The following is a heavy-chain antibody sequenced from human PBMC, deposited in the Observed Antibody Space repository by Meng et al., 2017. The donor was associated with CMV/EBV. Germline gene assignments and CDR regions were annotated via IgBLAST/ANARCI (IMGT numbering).Heavy chain of an antibody. V-gene: IGHV3-30*04. J-gene: IGHJ4*02. Sequence: GFNFSSYAMHWVRQAPGKGLEWVAVISYDGSNKYYADSVKGRFTISRDNSKNTLYLQMNSLRAEDTAVYYCAREHYDFWSGYYPYFDYWGQGTLVTVSS. CDR2: ISYDGSNK. D-gene: IGHD3-3*01. CDR3: AREHYDFWSGYYPYFDY. CDR1: GFNFSSYA.